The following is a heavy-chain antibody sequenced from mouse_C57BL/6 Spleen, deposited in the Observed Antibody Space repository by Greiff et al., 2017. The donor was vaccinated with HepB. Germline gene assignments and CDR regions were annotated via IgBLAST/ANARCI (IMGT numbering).Heavy chain of an antibody. V-gene: IGHV2-3*01. J-gene: IGHJ1*03. CDR3: AKCIYDYDGYWYFDV. CDR1: GFSFNSYG. D-gene: IGHD2-4*01. Sequence: VKLMESGPGLVAPSQSLSITCTVSGFSFNSYGVSWVRQAPGKGLEWLGVIGGDGSTNYHSALISRLSISKDNSKRHVILQLNSLQTDDTATYYCAKCIYDYDGYWYFDVWGTGTTVTVSS. CDR2: IGGDGST.